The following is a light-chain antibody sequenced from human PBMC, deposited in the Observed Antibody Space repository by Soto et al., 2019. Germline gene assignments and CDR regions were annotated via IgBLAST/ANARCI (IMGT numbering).Light chain of an antibody. V-gene: IGKV1-33*01. CDR3: QQFYNLPWT. CDR2: DAS. CDR1: QDISHY. J-gene: IGKJ1*01. Sequence: DIQMTQSPSSLSASVGDRVTITCQASQDISHYLNWYQQKPGKAPRLLIYDASNLETGVPSKFSGSGSGTEFILIISSLQPEDIAAYYCQQFYNLPWTFGQGTKVEIE.